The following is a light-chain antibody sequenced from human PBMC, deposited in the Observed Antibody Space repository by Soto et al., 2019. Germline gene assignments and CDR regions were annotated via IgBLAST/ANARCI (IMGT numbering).Light chain of an antibody. Sequence: DIVMTQSPDSLAVSLGERATINCKSSQSVLSSSNNKNYLTWYQQKPGQPPKLLIYWASTRESGVPDRFSGSGSGTDFTLTISILQAEDVAVYYCQQYYSAPLTFGGGTKVELK. J-gene: IGKJ4*01. V-gene: IGKV4-1*01. CDR1: QSVLSSSNNKNY. CDR3: QQYYSAPLT. CDR2: WAS.